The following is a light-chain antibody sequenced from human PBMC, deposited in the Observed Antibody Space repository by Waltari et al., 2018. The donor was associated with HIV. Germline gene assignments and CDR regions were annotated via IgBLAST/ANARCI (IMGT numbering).Light chain of an antibody. J-gene: IGLJ1*01. CDR1: SRDVGGYNY. V-gene: IGLV2-14*01. CDR3: SSYTSTYV. Sequence: QSALTQPASVSGSPGQPTTISCTGTSRDVGGYNYVSWYQQTPGKAPKLMIYDGSNRPSGVSNRFSGSKSGNTASLTISGLQAEDEADYYCSSYTSTYVFGTGTKVTVL. CDR2: DGS.